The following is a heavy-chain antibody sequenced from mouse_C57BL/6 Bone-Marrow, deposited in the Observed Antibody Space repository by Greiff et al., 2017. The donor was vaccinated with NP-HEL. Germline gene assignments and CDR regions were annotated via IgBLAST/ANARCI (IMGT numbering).Heavy chain of an antibody. CDR3: AREGDYCKRWYFDG. D-gene: IGHD2-1*01. J-gene: IGHJ1*03. V-gene: IGHV1-52*01. CDR1: GYTFTSYW. Sequence: QVQLKQPGAELVRPGSSVKLSCKASGYTFTSYWMHWVKQRPIQGLEWIGNIDPSDSETHYNQKFKDKATLTVDKSSSTAYMQLSSLTSDDSSVYYCAREGDYCKRWYFDGWGTGTTVTVSS. CDR2: IDPSDSET.